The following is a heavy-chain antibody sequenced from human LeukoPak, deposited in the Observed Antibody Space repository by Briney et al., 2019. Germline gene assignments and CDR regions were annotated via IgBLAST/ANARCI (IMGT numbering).Heavy chain of an antibody. CDR2: ISAYNGNT. CDR3: ARAFHYDFWSGYYAPPPDFDY. V-gene: IGHV1-18*01. CDR1: GYTFTSYG. J-gene: IGHJ4*02. Sequence: ASVKVSCKASGYTFTSYGISWVRQAPGQGLEWMGWISAYNGNTNYAQKLQGRVTMTTDTSTSTAYMELRSLRSDDTAVYYCARAFHYDFWSGYYAPPPDFDYWGQGTLVTVSS. D-gene: IGHD3-3*01.